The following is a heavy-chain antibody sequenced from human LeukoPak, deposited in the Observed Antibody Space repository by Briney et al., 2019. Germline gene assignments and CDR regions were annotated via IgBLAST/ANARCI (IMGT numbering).Heavy chain of an antibody. D-gene: IGHD3-22*01. CDR2: IYYSGST. J-gene: IGHJ6*03. CDR1: GGSISSGGYY. V-gene: IGHV4-31*03. CDR3: ARGGRASSGYYPYYYYYYMDV. Sequence: SETLSLTCTVSGGSISSGGYYWSWIRQHPGKGLEWIGYIYYSGSTYYNPSLKSRVTISVDTSKNQFSLKLSSVTAADTAVYYCARGGRASSGYYPYYYYYYMDVWGKGTTVTVSS.